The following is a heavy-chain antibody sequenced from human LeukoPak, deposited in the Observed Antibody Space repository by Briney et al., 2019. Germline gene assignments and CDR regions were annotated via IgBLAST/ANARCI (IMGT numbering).Heavy chain of an antibody. CDR2: ITDDATT. D-gene: IGHD1-26*01. CDR3: VRDRVGPDY. J-gene: IGHJ4*02. V-gene: IGHV3-74*03. Sequence: GGSLRLSCAASGFTFSSAWMHWVRQTPGTGLVWVSRITDDATTTYADSVRGRFTISRDNAKNILYLQMNSLRAEDTAVYYCVRDRVGPDYWGQGTLVTVSS. CDR1: GFTFSSAW.